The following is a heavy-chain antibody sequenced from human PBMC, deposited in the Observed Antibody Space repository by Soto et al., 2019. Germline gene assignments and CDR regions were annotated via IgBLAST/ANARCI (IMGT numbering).Heavy chain of an antibody. D-gene: IGHD3-16*02. CDR3: ARDDELSGAVHYYYYGMDV. CDR1: GGTFSSYA. J-gene: IGHJ6*02. CDR2: IIPIFGTA. Sequence: QVQLVQSGAEVKKPGSSVKVSCKASGGTFSSYAISWVRQAPGQGLEWMGGIIPIFGTANYAKKFQGRVTITADESTSTAYMELSSLRSEDTAVYYCARDDELSGAVHYYYYGMDVWGQGTTVTVSS. V-gene: IGHV1-69*01.